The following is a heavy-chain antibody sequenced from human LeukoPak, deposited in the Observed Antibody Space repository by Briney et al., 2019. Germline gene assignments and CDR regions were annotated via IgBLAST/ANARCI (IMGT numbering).Heavy chain of an antibody. J-gene: IGHJ6*03. CDR3: ARCYKNYYYYMDV. D-gene: IGHD5-24*01. Sequence: GESLKISCKGSGYSFTSYWIGWVRQMPGKGLEWMGIIYPGDSDTRCSPSFQGQVTISADKSISTAYLQWSSLKASDTAMYYCARCYKNYYYYMDVWGKGTTVTVSS. CDR1: GYSFTSYW. CDR2: IYPGDSDT. V-gene: IGHV5-51*01.